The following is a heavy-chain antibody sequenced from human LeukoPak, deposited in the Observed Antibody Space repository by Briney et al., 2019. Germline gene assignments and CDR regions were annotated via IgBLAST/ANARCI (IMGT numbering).Heavy chain of an antibody. CDR2: VNADGGNT. CDR1: GGSFSGYY. V-gene: IGHV3-23*01. CDR3: AKESGIVGGGDY. J-gene: IGHJ4*02. Sequence: ETLSLTCAVYGGSFSGYYWSWIRQPPGKGLEWVSTVNADGGNTYYADSVKGRFTISRDNSKNTLYLQMNSLRVEDTAVYYCAKESGIVGGGDYWGQGTLVTVSS. D-gene: IGHD3-10*01.